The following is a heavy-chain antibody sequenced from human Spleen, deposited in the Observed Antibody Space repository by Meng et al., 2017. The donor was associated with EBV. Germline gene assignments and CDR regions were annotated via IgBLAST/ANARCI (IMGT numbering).Heavy chain of an antibody. CDR1: GFTFTNYT. V-gene: IGHV3-21*02. CDR2: ISSTSSYI. D-gene: IGHD1-26*01. CDR3: ARDLEEFEDTTSLGWFDT. Sequence: EVQLVESGGGLVKPGRSLRLSCAASGFTFTNYTLNWVRQAPGKGLEWVSSISSTSSYIYYADSVKGRFTVSRDNAKNSLYLQMNSLTAEDTAVYYCARDLEEFEDTTSLGWFDTWGQGTLVTVAS. J-gene: IGHJ5*02.